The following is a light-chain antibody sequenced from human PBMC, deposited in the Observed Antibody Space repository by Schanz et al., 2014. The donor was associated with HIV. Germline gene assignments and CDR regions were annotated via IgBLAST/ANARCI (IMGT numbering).Light chain of an antibody. CDR1: QGIRNY. CDR2: AAS. V-gene: IGKV1-27*01. CDR3: QQSYSTPRT. Sequence: DIQMTQSPSSLSASVGDRVTLTCRASQGIRNYLAWYQQKPGKVPKLLIYAASTLQSGVPSRFSGTGSGTDFTLTISSLQPEDVATYYCQQSYSTPRTFGQGTKVEIK. J-gene: IGKJ1*01.